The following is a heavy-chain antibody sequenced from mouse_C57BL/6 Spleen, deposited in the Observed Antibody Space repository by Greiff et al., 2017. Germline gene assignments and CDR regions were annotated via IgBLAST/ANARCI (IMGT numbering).Heavy chain of an antibody. D-gene: IGHD2-1*01. J-gene: IGHJ3*01. CDR3: AYCGNPVGFAY. CDR2: IGPGSGST. Sequence: QVQLQQSGAELVKPGASVKLSCTASGYTFTDYYITWVQQRPGQGLEWIGKIGPGSGSTYYNEKFKGKVTLTADKSSSTAYLQLSSLTSEDSAVYFCAYCGNPVGFAYWGQGTLVTVSA. CDR1: GYTFTDYY. V-gene: IGHV1-77*01.